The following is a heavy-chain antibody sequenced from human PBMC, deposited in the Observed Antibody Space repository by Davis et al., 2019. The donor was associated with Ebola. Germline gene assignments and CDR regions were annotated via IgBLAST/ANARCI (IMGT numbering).Heavy chain of an antibody. CDR2: INHSGST. CDR3: ARRGIPTFYGMDV. V-gene: IGHV4-34*01. J-gene: IGHJ6*02. D-gene: IGHD2-2*02. Sequence: MPSETLSLTCAVYGGSFSGYYWSWIRQPPGKGLEWIGEINHSGSTNYNPSLKSRVTISVDTSKNQFSLKLSSVTAADTAVYYCARRGIPTFYGMDVWGQGTTVTVSS. CDR1: GGSFSGYY.